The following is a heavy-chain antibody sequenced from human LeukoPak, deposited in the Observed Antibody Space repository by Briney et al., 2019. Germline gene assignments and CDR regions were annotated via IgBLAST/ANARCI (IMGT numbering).Heavy chain of an antibody. Sequence: SETLSLTCIVSGDSISLYYWNWIRQPAGKGLEWIGRIYPSGSTNYNPSLQSQVTMSLDTSKNQLSLKLASVTAADTAVYYCARAATVRSMIVVARRGRWFDPWGQGTLVTVSS. CDR1: GDSISLYY. D-gene: IGHD3-22*01. V-gene: IGHV4-4*07. J-gene: IGHJ5*02. CDR3: ARAATVRSMIVVARRGRWFDP. CDR2: IYPSGST.